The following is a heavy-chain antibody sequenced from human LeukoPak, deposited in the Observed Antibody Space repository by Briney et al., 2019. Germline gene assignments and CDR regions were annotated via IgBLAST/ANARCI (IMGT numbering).Heavy chain of an antibody. CDR3: ARSSGSYYHMIHLGDY. Sequence: PSETLSLTCTVSGGSISSYYWSWIRQPPGKGLEWIGYIYYSGSTNYNPSLKSRVTISVDTSKNQFSLKLSSVTAADTAVYYCARSSGSYYHMIHLGDYWGQGTLVTVSS. CDR2: IYYSGST. CDR1: GGSISSYY. D-gene: IGHD3-10*01. V-gene: IGHV4-59*01. J-gene: IGHJ4*02.